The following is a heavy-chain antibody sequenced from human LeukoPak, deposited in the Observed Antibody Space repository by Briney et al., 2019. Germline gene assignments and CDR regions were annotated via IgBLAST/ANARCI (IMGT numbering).Heavy chain of an antibody. D-gene: IGHD2-2*01. V-gene: IGHV5-51*01. Sequence: GESLKISCKGSGYSFTSYWIGWVRQMPGTGLEWMGIIYPGDSDTRYSPSFQGQVTISADKSISTAYLQWSSLKASDTAMYYCARGKYCSSTSCYGYYFDYWGQGTLVAVSS. CDR2: IYPGDSDT. CDR3: ARGKYCSSTSCYGYYFDY. J-gene: IGHJ4*02. CDR1: GYSFTSYW.